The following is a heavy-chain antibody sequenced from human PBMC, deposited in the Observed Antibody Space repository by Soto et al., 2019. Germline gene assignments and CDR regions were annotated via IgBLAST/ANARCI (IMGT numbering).Heavy chain of an antibody. Sequence: SETLSLTCAVSGGSISSGGYSWSWIRQPPGKGLEWIGYIYHSGSTYYNPSLKSRVTISVDRSKNQFSLKLSSVTAADTAVYYCARELGGGYDFYFDYWGQGTLVTVSS. D-gene: IGHD5-12*01. V-gene: IGHV4-30-2*01. J-gene: IGHJ4*02. CDR2: IYHSGST. CDR1: GGSISSGGYS. CDR3: ARELGGGYDFYFDY.